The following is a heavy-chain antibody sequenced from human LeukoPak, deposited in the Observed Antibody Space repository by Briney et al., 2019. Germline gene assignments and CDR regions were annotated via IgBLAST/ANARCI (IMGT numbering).Heavy chain of an antibody. CDR3: ARARDSGYDHPYWFDP. CDR1: GGSISSHY. CDR2: IYYSGST. J-gene: IGHJ5*02. D-gene: IGHD5-12*01. V-gene: IGHV4-59*11. Sequence: PSETLSLTCTVSGGSISSHYWSWIRQPPGKGLEWIGDIYYSGSTNYNPSLKSRVTISVDTSKNQFSLKLSSVTAADTAVYYCARARDSGYDHPYWFDPWGQGTLVTVSS.